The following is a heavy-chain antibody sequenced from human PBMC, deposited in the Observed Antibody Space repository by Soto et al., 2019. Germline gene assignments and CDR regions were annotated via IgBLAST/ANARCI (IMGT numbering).Heavy chain of an antibody. D-gene: IGHD6-13*01. CDR2: MNPNSGNT. CDR1: GYTFTSYD. J-gene: IGHJ5*02. Sequence: QVQLVQSGAEVKKPGASVKVSCKASGYTFTSYDINWVRQATGQGLEWMGWMNPNSGNTGYAQKFQGRVTMPRNTSISTAYMELSSLRSEYTAVYYCARGSKGSSWYAYWFDPWGQGTLVTVSS. CDR3: ARGSKGSSWYAYWFDP. V-gene: IGHV1-8*01.